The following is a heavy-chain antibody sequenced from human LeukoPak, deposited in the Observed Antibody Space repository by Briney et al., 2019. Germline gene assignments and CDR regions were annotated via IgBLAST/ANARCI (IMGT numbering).Heavy chain of an antibody. Sequence: GASVKVSCKASGYTFTSYYMHWVRQAPGQGLEWMGIINPSGGSTSYAQKFQGRVTMTRDMSTSTVYMELSRLRSDDTAVYCCARYDCSGGSCYSGFRWFDPWGQGTLVTVSS. CDR3: ARYDCSGGSCYSGFRWFDP. J-gene: IGHJ5*02. V-gene: IGHV1-46*01. CDR2: INPSGGST. D-gene: IGHD2-15*01. CDR1: GYTFTSYY.